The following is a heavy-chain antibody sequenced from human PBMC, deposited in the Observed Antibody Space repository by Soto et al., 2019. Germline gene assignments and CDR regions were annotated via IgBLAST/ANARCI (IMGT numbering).Heavy chain of an antibody. D-gene: IGHD6-6*01. CDR1: GYTFTSYY. CDR2: INPSGGST. V-gene: IGHV1-46*01. Sequence: QVQLVQSGAEVKKPGASVKVSCKASGYTFTSYYMHWVRQAPGQGLEWMGIINPSGGSTSYAQKFQGRVTMTRDTSTSTVYMELSSLRSEATAVYYCARDGEWGSSGTTDYYFDYWGQGTLVTVSS. J-gene: IGHJ4*02. CDR3: ARDGEWGSSGTTDYYFDY.